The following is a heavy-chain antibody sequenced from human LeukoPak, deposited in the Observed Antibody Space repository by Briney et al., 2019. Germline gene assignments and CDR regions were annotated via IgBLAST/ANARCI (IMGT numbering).Heavy chain of an antibody. CDR1: GYTFTSYA. CDR3: ARDPPFGYRTPHFDY. V-gene: IGHV1-3*01. D-gene: IGHD5-18*01. CDR2: INAGNGNT. Sequence: ASVKVSCKASGYTFTSYAMHWVRQAPEQRLEWMGWINAGNGNTKYSQKFQGRVTITRDTSASTAYMELSSLRSGDTAVYYCARDPPFGYRTPHFDYWGQGTLVTVSS. J-gene: IGHJ4*02.